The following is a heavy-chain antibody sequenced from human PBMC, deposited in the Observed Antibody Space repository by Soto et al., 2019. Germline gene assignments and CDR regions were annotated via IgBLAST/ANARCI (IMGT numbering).Heavy chain of an antibody. J-gene: IGHJ3*02. Sequence: GGSLRLSCAASGLPFSSYAVSWVRQAPGKGLEWVSAISGSGGSTYYADSVKGRFTISRDNSKNTLYLQMNSLRAEDTAVYYCAKDLLGNWNDFWIWGQGTMVTVSS. V-gene: IGHV3-23*01. CDR1: GLPFSSYA. CDR2: ISGSGGST. D-gene: IGHD1-1*01. CDR3: AKDLLGNWNDFWI.